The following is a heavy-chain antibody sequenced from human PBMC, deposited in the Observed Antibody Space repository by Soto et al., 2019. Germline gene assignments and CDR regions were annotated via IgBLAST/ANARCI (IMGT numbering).Heavy chain of an antibody. CDR3: AKDRWIAVAGSPDY. CDR1: GFTFSSYV. CDR2: ISGSGGST. V-gene: IGHV3-23*01. D-gene: IGHD6-19*01. Sequence: GGSLRLSCAASGFTFSSYVMSWVRQAPGKGLEWVSAISGSGGSTYYADSVKGRFTISRDNSKNTLYLQMNSLRAEDTAVYYCAKDRWIAVAGSPDYWGQGTLVTVSS. J-gene: IGHJ4*02.